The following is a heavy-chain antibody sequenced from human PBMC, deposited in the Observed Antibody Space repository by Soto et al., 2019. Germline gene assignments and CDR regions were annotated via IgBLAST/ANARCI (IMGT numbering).Heavy chain of an antibody. J-gene: IGHJ4*02. D-gene: IGHD2-15*01. CDR3: ARDGENIVVVVAATSFDY. V-gene: IGHV3-30*03. CDR1: GFTFGSYG. CDR2: ISYDGSNK. Sequence: QVQLVESGGGVVQPGRSLRLSCAASGFTFGSYGMHWVRQAPGKGLEWVAVISYDGSNKYYADSVKGRFTISRDNSKNTLYLQMNSLRAEDTAVYYCARDGENIVVVVAATSFDYWGQGTLVTVSS.